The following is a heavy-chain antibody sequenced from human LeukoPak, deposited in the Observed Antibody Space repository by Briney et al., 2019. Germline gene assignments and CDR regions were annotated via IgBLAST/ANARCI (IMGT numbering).Heavy chain of an antibody. J-gene: IGHJ3*02. CDR3: AKRRDAFDI. V-gene: IGHV3-9*01. CDR1: GFTFDDYP. CDR2: ISWNSGSI. Sequence: GGSLRLSCAASGFTFDDYPMHWVRQAPGKGLEWVSGISWNSGSIDYADSVKGRFTVSRDNAKNSLYLQMNSLRAEDTALYYCAKRRDAFDIWGRGTMVTVSS.